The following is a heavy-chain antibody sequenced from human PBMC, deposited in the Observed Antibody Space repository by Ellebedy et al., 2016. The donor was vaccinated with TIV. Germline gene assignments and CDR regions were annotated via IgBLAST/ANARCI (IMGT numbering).Heavy chain of an antibody. V-gene: IGHV1-46*01. CDR1: GYTFTSYY. Sequence: AASVKVSCKASGYTFTSYYMHWVRQAPGQGLEWMGIINPSGGSTSYAQKFQGRVTITADKSTSTAYMELSSLRSEDTAVYYCARDPGTMVRGYGMDVWGQGTTVTVSS. J-gene: IGHJ6*02. CDR3: ARDPGTMVRGYGMDV. D-gene: IGHD3-10*01. CDR2: INPSGGST.